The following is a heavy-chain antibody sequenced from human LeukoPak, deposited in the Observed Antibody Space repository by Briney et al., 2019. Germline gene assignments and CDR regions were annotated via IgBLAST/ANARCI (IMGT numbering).Heavy chain of an antibody. CDR3: ARGTIGGNPASAY. J-gene: IGHJ4*02. Sequence: GRSLRLSCAASGFTFSTYEMNWVRQAPGKGLEWVSSIGTDGYSYSAVSVKGRFTISRDNAKSTLYLQMDSLTVEDTALYYCARGTIGGNPASAYWGQGTLVTVSS. CDR2: IGTDGYS. V-gene: IGHV3-21*06. D-gene: IGHD4-23*01. CDR1: GFTFSTYE.